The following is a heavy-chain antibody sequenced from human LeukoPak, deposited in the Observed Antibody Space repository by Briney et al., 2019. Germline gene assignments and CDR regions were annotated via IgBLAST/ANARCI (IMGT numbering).Heavy chain of an antibody. D-gene: IGHD6-13*01. CDR3: ARTTPYSSHD. CDR1: VYTFIGYY. J-gene: IGHJ4*02. V-gene: IGHV1-2*02. CDR2: INPNTGGT. Sequence: ASVKVSCKTSVYTFIGYYIHWLRQAPGQGLEWMGWINPNTGGTNYAQKFQGRVTMTRDTSISTVYMELNRLRFDDTAVYYCARTTPYSSHDWGQGTLVTVSS.